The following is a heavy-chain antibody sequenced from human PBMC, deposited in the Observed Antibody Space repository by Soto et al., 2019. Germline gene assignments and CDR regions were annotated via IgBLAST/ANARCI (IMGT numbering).Heavy chain of an antibody. CDR1: GYTFPSSG. CDR3: AREASYYGAAPWFFDL. CDR2: ISAYIGNR. J-gene: IGHJ2*01. D-gene: IGHD4-17*01. V-gene: IGHV1-18*01. Sequence: ASVKVSCKASGYTFPSSGISWVRRALGLWFVFMGWISAYIGNRNYAQKLHGSVTMTTDSSTSTAYMELRILRFDDTAVYFCAREASYYGAAPWFFDLWGRGTLVTVSS.